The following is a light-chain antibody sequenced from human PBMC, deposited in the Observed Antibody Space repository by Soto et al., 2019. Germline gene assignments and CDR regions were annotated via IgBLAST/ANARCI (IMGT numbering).Light chain of an antibody. CDR3: QQSYITPYT. CDR2: AAS. V-gene: IGKV1-39*01. Sequence: DLPMTQSPSSLSASVGDRVTITCRASQSISSHLNWFQKKPGKAPKILIYAASSLQSGVPSRFSGSGSGTDLTLIISRLQPEDFATYYCQQSYITPYTFGQGANLEIK. J-gene: IGKJ2*01. CDR1: QSISSH.